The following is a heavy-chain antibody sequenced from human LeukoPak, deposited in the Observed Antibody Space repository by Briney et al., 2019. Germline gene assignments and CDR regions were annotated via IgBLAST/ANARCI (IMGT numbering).Heavy chain of an antibody. D-gene: IGHD3-3*01. CDR1: GGSISSGDYF. CDR2: ISHSGYT. V-gene: IGHV4-30-4*01. Sequence: SETLSLTCTVSGGSISSGDYFWSWIRQPPGKGLEWIGYISHSGYTYYNPSLKSRVTISIDTSKNQFSLRLSSVTAADTAVYYCARVRFVEWLPFDYWGQGTLVIVSS. CDR3: ARVRFVEWLPFDY. J-gene: IGHJ4*02.